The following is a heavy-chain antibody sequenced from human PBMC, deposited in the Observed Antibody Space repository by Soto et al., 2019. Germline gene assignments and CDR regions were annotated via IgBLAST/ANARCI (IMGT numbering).Heavy chain of an antibody. J-gene: IGHJ4*02. CDR3: ATRGTPWAY. V-gene: IGHV1-8*01. Sequence: QVQLVQSGAEVKKPGASVKVSCKASGYTFTSYDINWVRQATGQGLEWMGWMSPNSGNTGYTQKFQGRVTMTRDTYINAAYMELSSLRSEDTAVYYCATRGTPWAYWGQGTLVTVSS. CDR1: GYTFTSYD. CDR2: MSPNSGNT. D-gene: IGHD3-16*01.